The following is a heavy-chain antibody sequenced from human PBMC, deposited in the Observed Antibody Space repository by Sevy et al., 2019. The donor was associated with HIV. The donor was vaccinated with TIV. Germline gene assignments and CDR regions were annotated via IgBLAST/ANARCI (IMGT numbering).Heavy chain of an antibody. CDR3: GKAGGGGGGDH. J-gene: IGHJ4*02. D-gene: IGHD3-16*01. CDR2: IQYDGSNK. CDR1: GFSFSSYG. V-gene: IGHV3-30*02. Sequence: GGSLRLSCAASGFSFSSYGMHWVRQAPGKGLEWMSYIQYDGSNKDYADSVKGRFTISRDNSKNTLYLQMNSLRVEDAAVLYCGKAGGGGGGDHWGQGTLVTVSS.